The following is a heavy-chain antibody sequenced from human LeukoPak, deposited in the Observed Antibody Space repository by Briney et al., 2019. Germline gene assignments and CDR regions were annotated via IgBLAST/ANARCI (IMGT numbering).Heavy chain of an antibody. D-gene: IGHD1-7*01. V-gene: IGHV4-39*07. CDR1: GGSISSSSYY. CDR2: IYYSGST. CDR3: ARAAGITGTTTYGPIDY. J-gene: IGHJ4*02. Sequence: SETLSLTCTVSGGSISSSSYYWGWIRQPPGKGLEWIGSIYYSGSTYYNPSLKSRVTISVDTSKNQFSLELSSVTAADTAVYYCARAAGITGTTTYGPIDYWGQGTLVTVSS.